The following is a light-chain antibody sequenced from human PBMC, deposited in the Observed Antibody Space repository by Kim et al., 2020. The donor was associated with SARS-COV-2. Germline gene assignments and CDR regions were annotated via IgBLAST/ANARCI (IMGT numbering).Light chain of an antibody. CDR3: SSYARSNTYV. J-gene: IGLJ1*01. CDR2: DVT. Sequence: QSALTQPASVSGSPGQSITISCTGTSSDVSGYNYVSWYQQHPGKAPKLMIYDVTKRPSGVSNRFSGSKSGNTASLTISGLQAEDESDYYCSSYARSNTYVFGTGTKVTVL. CDR1: SSDVSGYNY. V-gene: IGLV2-14*03.